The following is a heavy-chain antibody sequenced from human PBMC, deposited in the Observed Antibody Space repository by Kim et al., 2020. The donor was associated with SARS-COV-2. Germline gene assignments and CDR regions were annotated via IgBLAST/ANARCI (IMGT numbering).Heavy chain of an antibody. D-gene: IGHD3-10*01. Sequence: ASVKVSCKASGYTFSKNGIDWVRQAPGQRLEWMGWINIGDGNTEYSEKFYDRLTITRDTSASASYLELSRLTSEDSGVYYFARGGPFSGSGSPFDYWGPG. V-gene: IGHV1-3*04. CDR1: GYTFSKNG. CDR2: INIGDGNT. CDR3: ARGGPFSGSGSPFDY. J-gene: IGHJ4*02.